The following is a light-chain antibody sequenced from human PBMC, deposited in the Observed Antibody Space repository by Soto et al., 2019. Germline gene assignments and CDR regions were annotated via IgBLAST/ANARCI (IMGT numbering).Light chain of an antibody. CDR2: RAS. Sequence: EIVMTQSPATLSVSPGERATLSCRASQSVSTNLAWFQQKPGQAPKLLIYRASTRATGIPARFGGSGSGTEFPLTISSLQSEDFAVYFCQQYHNWPPWTFGQGTKVEVK. J-gene: IGKJ1*01. CDR3: QQYHNWPPWT. V-gene: IGKV3-15*01. CDR1: QSVSTN.